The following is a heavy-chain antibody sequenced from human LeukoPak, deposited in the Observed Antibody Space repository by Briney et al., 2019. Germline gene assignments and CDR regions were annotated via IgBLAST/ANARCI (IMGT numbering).Heavy chain of an antibody. CDR2: FDPEDGET. Sequence: ASVKVSCRVSGYTLTELSMHWVRQAPGKGREGMGGFDPEDGETIYAQKFQGRVTMTEDTSTDTAYMELSSLRSQHTAVYYCATGVRGQYYYYGMDVWGQGTTVTVSS. D-gene: IGHD3-10*01. J-gene: IGHJ6*02. CDR3: ATGVRGQYYYYGMDV. CDR1: GYTLTELS. V-gene: IGHV1-24*01.